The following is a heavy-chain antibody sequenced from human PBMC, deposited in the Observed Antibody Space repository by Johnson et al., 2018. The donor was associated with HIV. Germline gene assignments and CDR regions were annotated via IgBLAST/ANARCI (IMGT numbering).Heavy chain of an antibody. CDR3: ARAGGSDALDI. V-gene: IGHV3-30-3*01. CDR1: GFTFSSYA. Sequence: VQLVESGGGVVQPGRSLRLSCAASGFTFSSYAMHWVRQAPGKGLEWVAVISYDGSNKYYADSVKGRFTISRDNSKNTLYLQMNSLRAEDTAVYYCARAGGSDALDIWGQGTMVTVSS. CDR2: ISYDGSNK. J-gene: IGHJ3*02.